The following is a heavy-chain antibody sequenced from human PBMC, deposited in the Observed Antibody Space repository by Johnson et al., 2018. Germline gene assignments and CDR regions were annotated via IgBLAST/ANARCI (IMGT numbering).Heavy chain of an antibody. Sequence: QVQLVESGGGVVQPGRSLRLSCAASGFTFSSYDMHWVRQAPGKGLEWVALISYDGNTQYYADPVKGRFTISRDNSKNPLYLQVNSLIAEDTAVYYCAKHNAVEWGYFDYWGPGTLVTVSS. CDR1: GFTFSSYD. V-gene: IGHV3-30*18. CDR2: ISYDGNTQ. CDR3: AKHNAVEWGYFDY. D-gene: IGHD3-3*01. J-gene: IGHJ4*02.